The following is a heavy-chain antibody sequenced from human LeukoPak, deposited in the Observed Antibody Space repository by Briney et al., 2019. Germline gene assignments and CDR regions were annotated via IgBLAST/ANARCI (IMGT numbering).Heavy chain of an antibody. D-gene: IGHD3-10*01. CDR2: VSGIDGNT. CDR1: GYKFTDSG. Sequence: ASVKVSCKAPGYKFTDSGVNWVRQAPGPAREWMGWVSGIDGNTKYARNLQGRVTMTRDTSTSTAFMELRSLTSDDTAIYYCARPGSDRARGWGYFDSWGKGTLVTVSS. CDR3: ARPGSDRARGWGYFDS. J-gene: IGHJ4*02. V-gene: IGHV1-18*01.